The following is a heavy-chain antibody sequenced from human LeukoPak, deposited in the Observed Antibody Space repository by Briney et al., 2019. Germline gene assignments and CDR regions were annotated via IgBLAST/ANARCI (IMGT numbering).Heavy chain of an antibody. Sequence: GGSLRLSCAASGFTVSSNYMSWVRQAPGKGLEWVSAISGSGGSTYYADSVKGRFTISRDNSKNTLYLQMNSLRAEDTAVYYCAKASATVTTMAVTFDYWGQGTLVTVSS. V-gene: IGHV3-23*01. CDR1: GFTVSSNY. CDR3: AKASATVTTMAVTFDY. CDR2: ISGSGGST. J-gene: IGHJ4*02. D-gene: IGHD4-17*01.